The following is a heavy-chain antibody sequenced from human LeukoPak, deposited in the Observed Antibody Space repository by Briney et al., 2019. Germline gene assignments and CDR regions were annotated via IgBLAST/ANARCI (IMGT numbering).Heavy chain of an antibody. CDR3: AREDIAVAGTYFDP. Sequence: PGGSLRLSCAASGFTFSDYYMSWIRQAPGKGLEWVSYISSSGSTIYYADSVKGRFTISRDNAKNSLYLQMNSLRAEDTAVYYCAREDIAVAGTYFDPWGQGTLVTVSS. D-gene: IGHD6-19*01. J-gene: IGHJ5*02. CDR1: GFTFSDYY. CDR2: ISSSGSTI. V-gene: IGHV3-11*04.